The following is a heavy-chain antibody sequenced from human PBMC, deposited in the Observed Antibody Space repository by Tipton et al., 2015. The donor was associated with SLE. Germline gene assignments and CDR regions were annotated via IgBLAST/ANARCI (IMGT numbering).Heavy chain of an antibody. D-gene: IGHD3-10*01. CDR2: INPNSGGT. CDR3: AREGFGDRGYFDL. J-gene: IGHJ2*01. CDR1: EYTFTGYY. Sequence: QSGAEVKKPGASVKVSCKTSEYTFTGYYMHWVRQAPGQGLEWMGWINPNSGGTNYAQKFQGRVTMAGDTSISTAYMELSRLASDDTAVYYCAREGFGDRGYFDLWGRGTLVTVSS. V-gene: IGHV1-2*02.